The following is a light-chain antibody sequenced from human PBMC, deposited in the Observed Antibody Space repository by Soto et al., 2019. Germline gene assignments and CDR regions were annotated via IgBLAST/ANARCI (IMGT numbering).Light chain of an antibody. CDR3: CSYTSTIKAV. CDR2: DVS. Sequence: QAVVTQPASVSGSPGQSITISCTGARSDVGAYNYVSWYQQHPGQAPKLIIYDVSNRPSGVSNRFSGSKSGNTASLTISGLQAEDEADYYCCSYTSTIKAVFGGGTKLTVL. J-gene: IGLJ2*01. V-gene: IGLV2-14*03. CDR1: RSDVGAYNY.